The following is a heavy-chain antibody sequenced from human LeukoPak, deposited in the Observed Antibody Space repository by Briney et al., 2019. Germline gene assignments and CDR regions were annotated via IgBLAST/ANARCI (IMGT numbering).Heavy chain of an antibody. CDR2: ISGSDGST. Sequence: GGSLRLSCAASGFTFSNYAMSWVRQAPGKGLEWVSAISGSDGSTNYADSVKGRFTISRDNSKNTLYLQMNSLRAEDTAVYYCARDSGPSRVKGTDYWGQGTLVTVSS. D-gene: IGHD6-25*01. CDR1: GFTFSNYA. V-gene: IGHV3-23*01. J-gene: IGHJ4*02. CDR3: ARDSGPSRVKGTDY.